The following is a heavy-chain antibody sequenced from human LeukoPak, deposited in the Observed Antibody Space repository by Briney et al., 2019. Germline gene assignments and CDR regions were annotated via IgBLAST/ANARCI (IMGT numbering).Heavy chain of an antibody. D-gene: IGHD4-17*01. J-gene: IGHJ4*02. V-gene: IGHV3-7*01. CDR2: INEEGSEK. CDR3: TRGHYDDYA. Sequence: GGSLRLSCAASGITFSNFWMNWVRQAPGKGLEWVANINEEGSEKYYVDSVEGRFTISRDDAKNSLYLQMNSLKAEDTAVYYCTRGHYDDYAWAQGTLVTVSS. CDR1: GITFSNFW.